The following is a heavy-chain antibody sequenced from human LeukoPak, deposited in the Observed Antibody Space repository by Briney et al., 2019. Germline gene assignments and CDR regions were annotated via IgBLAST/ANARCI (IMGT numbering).Heavy chain of an antibody. CDR1: GYTFTDYY. V-gene: IGHV1-2*02. CDR3: ARGSYGYD. CDR2: INPNPNSGGT. Sequence: GASVTVSCKASGYTFTDYYLHWVRQAPGQGLEGVGWINPNPNSGGTSYARKFQGRVTMTRDTSINTAYMELSGPRSDDPAVYFCARGSYGYDWGQGTLVTVSS. J-gene: IGHJ4*02. D-gene: IGHD1-26*01.